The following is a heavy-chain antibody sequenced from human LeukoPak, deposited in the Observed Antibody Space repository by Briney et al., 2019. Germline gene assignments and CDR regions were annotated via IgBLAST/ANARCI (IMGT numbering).Heavy chain of an antibody. D-gene: IGHD6-13*01. Sequence: PSETLSITCTVSGGSISSSSYYWGWIRQPPGKGLEWIGRIYYSGSTYYNPSLKSRVTISVDTSKNQFSLKLSSVTAADTAVYYCARVAAAGQFDPWGQGTLVIVSS. CDR2: IYYSGST. J-gene: IGHJ5*02. V-gene: IGHV4-39*01. CDR3: ARVAAAGQFDP. CDR1: GGSISSSSYY.